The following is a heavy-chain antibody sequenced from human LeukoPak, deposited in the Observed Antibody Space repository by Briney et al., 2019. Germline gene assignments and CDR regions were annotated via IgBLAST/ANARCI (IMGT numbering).Heavy chain of an antibody. CDR3: ARDRHCSGGSCYEDAFDI. V-gene: IGHV1-2*02. D-gene: IGHD2-15*01. CDR1: GYTFTGYY. Sequence: GASVKVSCKASGYTFTGYYMHWVRQAPGQGLEWMGWINPNSGGTNYAQKFQGRVTMTRDTSISTAYMELSKLRSDDTAVYYCARDRHCSGGSCYEDAFDIWGQGTMVTVSS. J-gene: IGHJ3*02. CDR2: INPNSGGT.